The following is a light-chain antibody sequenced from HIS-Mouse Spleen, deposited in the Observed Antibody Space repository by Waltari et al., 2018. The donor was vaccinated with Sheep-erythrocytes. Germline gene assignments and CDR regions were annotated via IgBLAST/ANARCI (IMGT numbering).Light chain of an antibody. V-gene: IGLV2-23*01. CDR2: EGS. CDR1: SRDVWRYNL. CDR3: CSYAGSSTYVV. J-gene: IGLJ2*01. Sequence: QSALTQPASVSGSPGQSITISCTGTSRDVWRYNLVSWYQQHPGKAPKLMIYEGSKRPSGVSNRFSGSKSGNTASLTISGLQAEDEADYYCCSYAGSSTYVVFGGGTKLTVL.